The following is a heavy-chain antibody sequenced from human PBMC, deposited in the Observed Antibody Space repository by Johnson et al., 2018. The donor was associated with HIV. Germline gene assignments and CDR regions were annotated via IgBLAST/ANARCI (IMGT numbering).Heavy chain of an antibody. V-gene: IGHV3-7*01. Sequence: VQLVESGGGLVQPGGSLRLSCAASGFTFSRYWMSWVRQAPGKGLEWVATIKQDGREKYYVDSVKGRFTISRDNAKNSLYLQMNSLRADDTAVYYCARDSTLDMVTAFDMWGQGTMVTVSS. CDR1: GFTFSRYW. D-gene: IGHD3-10*01. CDR3: ARDSTLDMVTAFDM. J-gene: IGHJ3*02. CDR2: IKQDGREK.